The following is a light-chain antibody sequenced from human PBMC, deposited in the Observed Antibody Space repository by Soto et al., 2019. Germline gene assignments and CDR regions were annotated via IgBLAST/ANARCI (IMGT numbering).Light chain of an antibody. CDR3: SSYAAGSTLVV. CDR1: SSNIGAGYD. V-gene: IGLV1-40*01. J-gene: IGLJ2*01. Sequence: QSVLTQPPSVSGAPGQRVTISCTGSSSNIGAGYDVHWYQQLPGTAPKLLIYGNSNRPSGVPDRFSGSKSGTSASLAITGLQAEDEAVYYCSSYAAGSTLVVFGGGTKLTVL. CDR2: GNS.